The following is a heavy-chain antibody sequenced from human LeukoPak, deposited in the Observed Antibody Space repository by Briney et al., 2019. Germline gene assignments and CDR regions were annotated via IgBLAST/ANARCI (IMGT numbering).Heavy chain of an antibody. V-gene: IGHV4-38-2*02. D-gene: IGHD3-10*01. J-gene: IGHJ5*02. CDR1: GYSISSGYY. CDR3: ARGFVWFGVYNWFDP. CDR2: IYHSGST. Sequence: SETLSLTCTVSGYSISSGYYWGWIRQPPGKGLEWIGEIYHSGSTNYNPSLKSRVTISVDKSKNQFSLKLSSVTAADTAVYYCARGFVWFGVYNWFDPWGQGTLVTVSS.